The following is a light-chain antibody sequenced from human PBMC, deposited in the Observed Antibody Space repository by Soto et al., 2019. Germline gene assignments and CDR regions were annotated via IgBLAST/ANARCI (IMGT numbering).Light chain of an antibody. Sequence: EVVLTQSPGTLSLSPGERATLSCRASQIISSNFLAWYQHKRGQAPILLIYDVSRRASGIPDRFSGSGSGTDFTLTISRLKPEDFAVYYCQQYDSSWTFGQGTKVEIK. CDR2: DVS. V-gene: IGKV3-20*01. J-gene: IGKJ1*01. CDR1: QIISSNF. CDR3: QQYDSSWT.